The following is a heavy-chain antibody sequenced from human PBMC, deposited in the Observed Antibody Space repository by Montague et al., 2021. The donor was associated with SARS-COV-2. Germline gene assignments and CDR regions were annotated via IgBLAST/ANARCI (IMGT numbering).Heavy chain of an antibody. V-gene: IGHV4-34*01. CDR3: VSGTKRVFTYDYDSSGYASDY. Sequence: SETRSLTCAVYGGSFSGYYGSWIRQPTGKGLEWIGEINHSGSTKYNTSLKSRVTISVDTSTNQFSLKLSAVNVADTAVYYWVSGTKRVFTYDYDSSGYASDYWGQGTLVTVSS. CDR1: GGSFSGYY. J-gene: IGHJ4*02. CDR2: INHSGST. D-gene: IGHD3-22*01.